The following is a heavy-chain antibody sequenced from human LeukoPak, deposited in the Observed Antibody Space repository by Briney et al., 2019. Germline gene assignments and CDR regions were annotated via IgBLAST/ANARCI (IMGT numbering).Heavy chain of an antibody. D-gene: IGHD6-13*01. Sequence: GASLKVSCKASGHTFTGYYMHWVRQAPGQGLEWMGRINPNSGGTNYAQKFQGRVTMTRDTSISTACMELSRLRSDDTAVYYCARERGLARTRIIAAAGKNWFDPWGQGTLVTVFS. CDR2: INPNSGGT. V-gene: IGHV1-2*06. CDR3: ARERGLARTRIIAAAGKNWFDP. J-gene: IGHJ5*02. CDR1: GHTFTGYY.